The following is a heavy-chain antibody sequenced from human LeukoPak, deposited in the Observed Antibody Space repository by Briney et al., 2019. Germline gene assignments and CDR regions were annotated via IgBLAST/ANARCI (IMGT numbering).Heavy chain of an antibody. D-gene: IGHD2-21*02. CDR2: INPSGGST. CDR3: ARGRIVVVTASLDY. Sequence: ASVKVSCKASGYTFTSYGISWVRQAPGQGLEWMGIINPSGGSTSYAQKLQGRVTMTTDTSTSTAYMELRSLRSDDTAVYYCARGRIVVVTASLDYWGQGTLVTVSS. J-gene: IGHJ4*02. CDR1: GYTFTSYG. V-gene: IGHV1-18*01.